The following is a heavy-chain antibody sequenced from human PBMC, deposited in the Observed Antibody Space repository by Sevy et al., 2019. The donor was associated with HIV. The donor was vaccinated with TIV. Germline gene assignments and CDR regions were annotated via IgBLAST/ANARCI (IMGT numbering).Heavy chain of an antibody. J-gene: IGHJ6*02. CDR2: IRNDGSTK. CDR3: VKGPHPAVTTSYALDV. CDR1: GFPFKSYG. Sequence: GGSLRLSCAASGFPFKSYGMHWVRQAPGKGLEWVTFIRNDGSTKYYADSVRGRFTASRDNSKNTLYLHMNSLRPEDTAVYYCVKGPHPAVTTSYALDVWGQGTTVTVSS. D-gene: IGHD4-17*01. V-gene: IGHV3-30*02.